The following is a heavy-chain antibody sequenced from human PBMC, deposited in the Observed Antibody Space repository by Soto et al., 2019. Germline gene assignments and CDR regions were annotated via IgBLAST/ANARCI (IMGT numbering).Heavy chain of an antibody. J-gene: IGHJ5*02. V-gene: IGHV1-24*01. CDR3: ATLKRAAKQYNWFDP. CDR2: FDPEDGET. CDR1: GYTLTELS. Sequence: ASVKVSCKVSGYTLTELSMHWVRQAPGKGLELMGGFDPEDGETIYAQKFQGRVTMTEDTSTDTAYMELSSLRSEDTAVYYCATLKRAAKQYNWFDPWGQGTLVTVSS. D-gene: IGHD2-15*01.